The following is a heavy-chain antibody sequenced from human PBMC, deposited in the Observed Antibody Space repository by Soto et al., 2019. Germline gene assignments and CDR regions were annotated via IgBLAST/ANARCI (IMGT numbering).Heavy chain of an antibody. CDR3: AKYVYGDWYFDL. CDR2: ISYDGSNK. D-gene: IGHD3-10*01. V-gene: IGHV3-30*18. J-gene: IGHJ2*01. CDR1: GFTFSSYG. Sequence: QVQLVESGGGVVQPGRSLRLSCAASGFTFSSYGMHWVRQAPGKGLEWVAVISYDGSNKYYADSVKGRFTISRDNSKNTLYRQMNSLRAEDTAVYYCAKYVYGDWYFDLWGRGTLVTVSS.